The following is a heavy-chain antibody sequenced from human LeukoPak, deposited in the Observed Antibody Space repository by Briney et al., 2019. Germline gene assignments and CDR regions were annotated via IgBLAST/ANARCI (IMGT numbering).Heavy chain of an antibody. D-gene: IGHD1-1*01. J-gene: IGHJ6*03. V-gene: IGHV3-21*06. CDR3: ARVEATTARSYYYYYMDV. Sequence: GGSLRLSCSASGFSFTSYAMNCVRQAPGKGLDGVSSITTGSSYIYYADSVRGRFSVSRDNAKNSLYLEMNSLRAEDTAVYYCARVEATTARSYYYYYMDVWGKGNTGTVS. CDR2: ITTGSSYI. CDR1: GFSFTSYA.